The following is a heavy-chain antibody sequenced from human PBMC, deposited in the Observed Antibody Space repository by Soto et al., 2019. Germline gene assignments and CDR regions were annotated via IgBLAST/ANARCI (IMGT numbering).Heavy chain of an antibody. CDR2: ISGSGGST. V-gene: IGHV3-23*01. CDR1: GFTFSSYA. Sequence: PGGSLRLSCAASGFTFSSYAMSWVRQAPGKGLEWVSAISGSGGSTYYADSVKGRFTISRDNSKNTLYLQMNGLRAEDTAVYYCAKARGAMVRGAAFYFDYWGQGTLVTVSS. J-gene: IGHJ4*02. D-gene: IGHD3-10*01. CDR3: AKARGAMVRGAAFYFDY.